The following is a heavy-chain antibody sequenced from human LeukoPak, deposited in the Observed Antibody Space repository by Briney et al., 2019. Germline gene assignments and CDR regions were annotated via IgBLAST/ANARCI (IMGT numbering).Heavy chain of an antibody. CDR3: ARVRLADERVRAY. Sequence: ASVKVSCKASGYTFSDFYIHWVRQAPGLGLEYVGWITPKSGDTYSPQRFQGRVTMTRDASISTAYMELSSLRSDDTAVYFCARVRLADERVRAYWGQGTLVTVSS. V-gene: IGHV1-2*02. CDR1: GYTFSDFY. J-gene: IGHJ4*02. CDR2: ITPKSGDT. D-gene: IGHD3-3*02.